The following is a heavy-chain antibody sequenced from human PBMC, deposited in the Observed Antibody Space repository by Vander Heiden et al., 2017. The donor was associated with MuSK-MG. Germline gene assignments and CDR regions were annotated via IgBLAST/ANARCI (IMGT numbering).Heavy chain of an antibody. CDR2: MRNKANSDTT. J-gene: IGHJ4*02. Sequence: EVPLVESGGGLGQPGGSLRLSCATSGFRFSDYRMDWVRQVQGKGLEWIARMRNKANSDTTEYAASVRGRFTISRDDSHNLLYLELTNLKAEDTAVYFCSRDRGTWSFDNWGQGALVTVSP. D-gene: IGHD1-1*01. V-gene: IGHV3-72*01. CDR3: SRDRGTWSFDN. CDR1: GFRFSDYR.